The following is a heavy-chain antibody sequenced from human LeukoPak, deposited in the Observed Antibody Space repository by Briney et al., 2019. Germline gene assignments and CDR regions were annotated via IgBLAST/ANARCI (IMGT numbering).Heavy chain of an antibody. D-gene: IGHD2-2*02. Sequence: EGSLRLSCAASGFTFGSYAMSWVRQAPGKGLEWVSGISGSGGTTYYADSVKGRFTISRDNSKNTLYLQMNSLRAEDTAVYYCSKDIGVVPAAIWGAFHIWGQGTMVTVSS. CDR1: GFTFGSYA. CDR3: SKDIGVVPAAIWGAFHI. V-gene: IGHV3-23*01. CDR2: ISGSGGTT. J-gene: IGHJ3*02.